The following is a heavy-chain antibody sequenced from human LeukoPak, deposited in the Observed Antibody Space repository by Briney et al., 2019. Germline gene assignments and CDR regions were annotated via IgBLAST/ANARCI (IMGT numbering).Heavy chain of an antibody. Sequence: GGSLRLSCAASGFTFSSYWMSWVRQAPGKGLEWVAVIWYDGSNKYYADSVKGRFTISRDNSKNTLYLQMNSLRAEDTAVYYCARDYYGSGSYHNWFDPWGQGTLVTVSS. CDR1: GFTFSSYW. D-gene: IGHD3-10*01. CDR3: ARDYYGSGSYHNWFDP. J-gene: IGHJ5*02. CDR2: IWYDGSNK. V-gene: IGHV3-33*08.